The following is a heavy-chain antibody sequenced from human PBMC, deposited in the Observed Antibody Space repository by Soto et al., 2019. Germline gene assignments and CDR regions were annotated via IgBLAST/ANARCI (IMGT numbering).Heavy chain of an antibody. D-gene: IGHD2-21*02. CDR3: AGDEGPYCGGDCYSGIH. V-gene: IGHV4-30-4*01. CDR2: ISYSGST. CDR1: GGSISSGDYY. J-gene: IGHJ4*02. Sequence: QVQLQESGPGLVKPSQTLSLTCTVSGGSISSGDYYWSWIRQPPGKGLEWIGYISYSGSTYYNPSLKSRVTISVDTSKNQSSLQLSSVTAAVTAVYYRAGDEGPYCGGDCYSGIHWGQGTLVTVSS.